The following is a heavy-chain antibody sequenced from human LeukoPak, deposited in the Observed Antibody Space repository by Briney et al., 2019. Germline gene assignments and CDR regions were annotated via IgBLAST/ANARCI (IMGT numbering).Heavy chain of an antibody. V-gene: IGHV4-59*01. J-gene: IGHJ4*02. CDR2: IYYTGST. CDR1: GGSISNYY. D-gene: IGHD6-13*01. Sequence: SETLSLTCTVSGGSISNYYWNWIRQPPGKGLEWIGYIYYTGSTNYNPSLKSRVTMSVDTSKNQFSLNLRSVTPEDTAVYYCARNLIPEQLVLSFWGQGTLVTVSS. CDR3: ARNLIPEQLVLSF.